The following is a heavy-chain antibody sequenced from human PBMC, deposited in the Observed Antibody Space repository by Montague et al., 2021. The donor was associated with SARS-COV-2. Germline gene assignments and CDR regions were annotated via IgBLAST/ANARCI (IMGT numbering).Heavy chain of an antibody. CDR3: ARATMIVVVIGAFGI. CDR1: GGSISSGGYY. V-gene: IGHV4-31*03. CDR2: IYYSGST. D-gene: IGHD3-22*01. J-gene: IGHJ3*02. Sequence: TLSLTCTVSGGSISSGGYYWSWIRQHPGKGLEWIGYIYYSGSTYYNPSLKSRVTISVDTSKNQFSLKLSSVTAADTAVYYCARATMIVVVIGAFGIWGQGTMVTVSS.